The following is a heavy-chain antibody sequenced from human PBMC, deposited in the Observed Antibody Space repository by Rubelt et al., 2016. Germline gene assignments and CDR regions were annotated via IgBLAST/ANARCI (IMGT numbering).Heavy chain of an antibody. CDR1: GYSFTSYW. D-gene: IGHD2-2*01. CDR2: IYPGDSDT. J-gene: IGHJ4*02. CDR3: SRGWKYQLLSDY. Sequence: EVQLVQSGAEVKKPGESLKISCKGSGYSFTSYWIGWVRQMPGKGLEWMGIIYPGDSDTRYSPSFQGQGTSSADKSISTGYLQWSSRKTADTAMYYCSRGWKYQLLSDYWGQSTLVTVSS. V-gene: IGHV5-51*01.